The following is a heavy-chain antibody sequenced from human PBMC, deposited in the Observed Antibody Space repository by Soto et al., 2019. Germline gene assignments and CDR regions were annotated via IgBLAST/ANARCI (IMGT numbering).Heavy chain of an antibody. CDR3: ARIIGYCRNNDCSWTFDI. CDR2: FYPGDSTS. CDR1: GYSFISYW. V-gene: IGHV5-51*01. J-gene: IGHJ3*02. D-gene: IGHD2-2*03. Sequence: GESLKISCKTSGYSFISYWVAWVRQKPGKGLEWMGTFYPGDSTSTYSPSFQGQVTISVDKSISTAYLHLSSLKASDTAMYYCARIIGYCRNNDCSWTFDIWGQGSTVTV.